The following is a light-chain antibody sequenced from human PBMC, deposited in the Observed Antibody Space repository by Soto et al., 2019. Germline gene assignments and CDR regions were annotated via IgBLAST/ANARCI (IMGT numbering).Light chain of an antibody. J-gene: IGLJ1*01. CDR1: SSNIGSTYD. V-gene: IGLV1-40*01. Sequence: QSVLTQPPSVSGAPGQRVTISRTGSSSNIGSTYDVQWYQQLPGTAPKLLIHGNTNRPSGVPDRFSGSKSGTSASLAITGLQADDEADYDCQSYDDSLSVHYVFGTGTKVTVL. CDR3: QSYDDSLSVHYV. CDR2: GNT.